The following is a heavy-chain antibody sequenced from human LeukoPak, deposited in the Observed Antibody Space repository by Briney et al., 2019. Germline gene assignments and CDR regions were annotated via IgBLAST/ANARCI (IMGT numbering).Heavy chain of an antibody. D-gene: IGHD1-26*01. Sequence: GGSLRLSCAASGFTFSSYSMNWVRQAPGKGLEWVSSISSSSSYIYYADSVKGRFTISRDNAKNSLYLQMNSLRAEDTAVYYCAGDLKVGPYYYYGMDVWGQGTTVTVSS. CDR3: AGDLKVGPYYYYGMDV. CDR1: GFTFSSYS. J-gene: IGHJ6*02. V-gene: IGHV3-21*01. CDR2: ISSSSSYI.